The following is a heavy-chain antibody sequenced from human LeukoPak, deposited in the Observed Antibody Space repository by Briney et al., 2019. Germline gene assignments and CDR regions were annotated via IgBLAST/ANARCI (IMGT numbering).Heavy chain of an antibody. CDR3: AKSPGSGDYL. V-gene: IGHV3-23*01. J-gene: IGHJ2*01. Sequence: GPSLRPSCAASGFTFSSYAMVCVRQHAGNGLQWDSDIGRTGANTYYADSVTGPLTNSRDHSTNTLYLQMTCQRAEDPAVYFCAKSPGSGDYLWGRGTLVTVSS. CDR2: IGRTGANT. D-gene: IGHD3-10*01. CDR1: GFTFSSYA.